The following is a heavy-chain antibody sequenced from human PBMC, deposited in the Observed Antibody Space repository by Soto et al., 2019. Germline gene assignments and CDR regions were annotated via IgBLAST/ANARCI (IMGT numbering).Heavy chain of an antibody. CDR2: IYSGGST. V-gene: IGHV3-66*01. D-gene: IGHD5-12*01. Sequence: PVVSLRHSRTASGCNIISYGMSWVRTAPGKGLEWVSVIYSGGSTYYADSVKGRFTISRDNSKNTLYLQMNSLRAEDTAVYYCARGLYSGWHYFDYWGQGTLVTVSS. J-gene: IGHJ4*02. CDR3: ARGLYSGWHYFDY. CDR1: GCNIISYG.